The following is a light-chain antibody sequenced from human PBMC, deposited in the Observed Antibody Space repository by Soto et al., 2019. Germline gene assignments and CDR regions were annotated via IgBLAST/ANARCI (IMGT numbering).Light chain of an antibody. CDR2: AAS. CDR3: HQANSFPYT. CDR1: QGIGSW. V-gene: IGKV1D-12*01. Sequence: DIQMTQSPSSVSASVGDRVTITCRAGQGIGSWLAWYQQKPGKAPKLLIYAASSLQGAVPSRFSGRGSGTDFTLTISSLQPEDYATYYCHQANSFPYTFGQGTKLEIK. J-gene: IGKJ2*01.